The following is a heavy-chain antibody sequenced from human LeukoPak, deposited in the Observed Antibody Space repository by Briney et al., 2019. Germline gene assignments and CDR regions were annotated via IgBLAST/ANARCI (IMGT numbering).Heavy chain of an antibody. D-gene: IGHD1-1*01. J-gene: IGHJ6*02. V-gene: IGHV4-59*02. CDR1: GFTVSSNY. CDR3: ARLSPLERTGNSYYHALDV. CDR2: IHYSGKT. Sequence: GSLRLSCAASGFTVSSNYMSWVRQPPGKGLEWIGYIHYSGKTNYNPSLQSRVTISVDTSKNQFSLKLTSVTAADTAVYYCARLSPLERTGNSYYHALDVWGQGTTVTVSS.